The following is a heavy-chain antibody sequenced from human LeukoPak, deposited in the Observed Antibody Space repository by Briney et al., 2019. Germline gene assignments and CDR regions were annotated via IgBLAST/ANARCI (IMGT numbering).Heavy chain of an antibody. J-gene: IGHJ1*01. Sequence: PGGSLRLSCTASGFTFSIYSMSWVRQAPGKGLEWVSSISSSSNSTYYAGSVKGRFTISRDDARNSLYLQMNSLRAEDMAVYFCVRDLLGSGSTTAYLYHWGQGTLVTVSS. V-gene: IGHV3-21*01. CDR3: VRDLLGSGSTTAYLYH. CDR1: GFTFSIYS. CDR2: ISSSSNST. D-gene: IGHD3-10*01.